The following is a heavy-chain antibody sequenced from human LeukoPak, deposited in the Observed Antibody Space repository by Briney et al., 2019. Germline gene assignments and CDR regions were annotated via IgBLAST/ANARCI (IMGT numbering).Heavy chain of an antibody. CDR1: GYTFTSYD. J-gene: IGHJ4*02. CDR2: MNPNGGNT. V-gene: IGHV1-8*01. CDR3: ARGPSMVVTHGDY. Sequence: GASVKVSCKASGYTFTSYDINWVRQATGQGLEWMGWMNPNGGNTGYAQKFQGRVTMTRNTSISTAYMELSSLRSEDTAVYYCARGPSMVVTHGDYWGQGTLVTVSS. D-gene: IGHD4-23*01.